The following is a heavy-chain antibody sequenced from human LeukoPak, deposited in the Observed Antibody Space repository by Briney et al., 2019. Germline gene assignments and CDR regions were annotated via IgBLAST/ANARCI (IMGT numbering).Heavy chain of an antibody. CDR2: IIPIFGTA. J-gene: IGHJ6*02. CDR1: GGTFSSYA. CDR3: ARARGSVVPAAMYYYYYGMDV. V-gene: IGHV1-69*13. D-gene: IGHD2-2*01. Sequence: ASVKVSCKASGGTFSSYAISWVRQAPGQGLEWMGGIIPIFGTANYAQKFQGRVTITADESTSTAYMELSSLRSEDTAVYYCARARGSVVPAAMYYYYYGMDVWGQGTTVTVSS.